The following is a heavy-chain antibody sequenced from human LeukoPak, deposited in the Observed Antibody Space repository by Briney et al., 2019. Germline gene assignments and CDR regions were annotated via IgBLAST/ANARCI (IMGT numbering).Heavy chain of an antibody. D-gene: IGHD3-10*01. Sequence: GRSLRLSCTASGFTFGDYAMSWVRQAPGKGPEWVGFIRSKAYGGTTEYAASVKGRFTISRDDSKSIAYLQMNSLKTEDTAVYYCTRAAYGSGSFSDYWGQGTLVTVSS. CDR1: GFTFGDYA. V-gene: IGHV3-49*04. CDR2: IRSKAYGGTT. J-gene: IGHJ4*02. CDR3: TRAAYGSGSFSDY.